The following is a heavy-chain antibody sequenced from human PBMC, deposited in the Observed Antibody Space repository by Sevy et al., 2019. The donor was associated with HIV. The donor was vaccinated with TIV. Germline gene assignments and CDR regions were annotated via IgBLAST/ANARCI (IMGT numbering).Heavy chain of an antibody. D-gene: IGHD3-16*01. V-gene: IGHV3-23*01. J-gene: IGHJ5*02. CDR1: GFTFSSYA. CDR3: SKDLSGEYRRYRGFDP. Sequence: GGSLRLSCAASGFTFSSYAMSWVRQAPGKGLEWVSAISGSGGSTYYADSVKGRFTISRENSKSTLYLQMNALRAEDTAVYYCSKDLSGEYRRYRGFDPWGQGTLVTVSS. CDR2: ISGSGGST.